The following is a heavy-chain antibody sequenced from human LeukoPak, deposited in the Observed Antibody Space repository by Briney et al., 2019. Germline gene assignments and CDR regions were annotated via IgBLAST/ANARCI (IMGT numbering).Heavy chain of an antibody. D-gene: IGHD1-26*01. Sequence: SETLSPTCTVSGGSISSYYWSWIRQPPGKGLEWIGYFYYSGSTNYNPSLKSRVTISVDTSKNQFSLKLSSVTAADTAVYYCAGAPQWELRTWGQGTLVTVSS. V-gene: IGHV4-59*01. J-gene: IGHJ4*02. CDR3: AGAPQWELRT. CDR2: FYYSGST. CDR1: GGSISSYY.